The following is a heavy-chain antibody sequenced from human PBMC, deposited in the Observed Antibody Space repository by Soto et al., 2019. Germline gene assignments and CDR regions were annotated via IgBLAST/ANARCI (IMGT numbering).Heavy chain of an antibody. CDR2: IYYSGST. J-gene: IGHJ4*02. Sequence: QVQLQESGPGLVKPSETLSLTCTVSGDSISSYYWSWIRQPPGKGLEWIGYIYYSGSTNYNPSLTSRVTISVDTSKNQFALKLSSVTAADTAVYYCAMYSGSYCARFDYWGQGTLVTVSS. CDR1: GDSISSYY. V-gene: IGHV4-59*08. D-gene: IGHD1-26*01. CDR3: AMYSGSYCARFDY.